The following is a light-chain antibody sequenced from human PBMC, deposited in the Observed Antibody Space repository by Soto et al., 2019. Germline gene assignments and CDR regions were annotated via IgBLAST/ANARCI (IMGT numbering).Light chain of an antibody. J-gene: IGKJ2*01. CDR3: QQYKSYSYT. CDR2: DAS. V-gene: IGKV1-5*01. Sequence: DIQMTQSPSILSASVGDRVAITCRASESISIWLAWYQQKPGKAPKVLIYDASRLQSGVPERFSGSGSGTEFTLTINSLRADDIATYYCQQYKSYSYTFGPGTNLEI. CDR1: ESISIW.